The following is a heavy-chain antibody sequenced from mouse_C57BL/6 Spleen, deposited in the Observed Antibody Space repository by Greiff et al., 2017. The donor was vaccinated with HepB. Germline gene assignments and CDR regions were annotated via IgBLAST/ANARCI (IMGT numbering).Heavy chain of an antibody. CDR2: ISSGSSTI. D-gene: IGHD2-4*01. CDR3: ARTYYDYDGYYAMDY. CDR1: GFTFSDYG. Sequence: EVKVEESGGGLVKPGGSLKLSCAASGFTFSDYGMHWVRQAPEKGLEWVAYISSGSSTIYYADTVKGRFTISRDNAKNTLFLQMTSLRSEDTAMYYCARTYYDYDGYYAMDYWGQGTSVTVSS. V-gene: IGHV5-17*01. J-gene: IGHJ4*01.